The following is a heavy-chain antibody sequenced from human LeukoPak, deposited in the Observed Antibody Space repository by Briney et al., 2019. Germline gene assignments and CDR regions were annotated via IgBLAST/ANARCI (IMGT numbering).Heavy chain of an antibody. CDR2: IDHSGST. J-gene: IGHJ4*02. Sequence: SETLSLTCAVDGGSFSGYDWTWIRQPPGKGLEWIGDIDHSGSTNGNPSLKSRVAISVDTLKRQFSLKLNSVTAADTAVYYCARGGMAVAGLDFWGQGTLVTVSS. D-gene: IGHD6-19*01. V-gene: IGHV4-34*01. CDR1: GGSFSGYD. CDR3: ARGGMAVAGLDF.